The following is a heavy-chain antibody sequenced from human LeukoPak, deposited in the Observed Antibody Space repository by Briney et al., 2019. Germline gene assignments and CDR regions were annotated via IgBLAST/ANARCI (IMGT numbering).Heavy chain of an antibody. D-gene: IGHD4-11*01. CDR3: ARGRRESSKPNDAFDI. CDR1: GGSISSYY. J-gene: IGHJ3*02. V-gene: IGHV4-59*01. CDR2: IYYTGAT. Sequence: SETLSLTCSVSGGSISSYYWSWIRQPPGKGLEWIGYIYYTGATYYNPSLESRVTISIDTSKRQLSLELRSVTATDTAVYFCARGRRESSKPNDAFDIWGQGTMVTVSS.